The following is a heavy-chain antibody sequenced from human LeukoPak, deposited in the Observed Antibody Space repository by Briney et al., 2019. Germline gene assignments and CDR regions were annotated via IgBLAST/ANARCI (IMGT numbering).Heavy chain of an antibody. V-gene: IGHV3-23*01. CDR1: GFTFSSYT. J-gene: IGHJ4*02. CDR3: AKDGGLWVSAHWGDS. Sequence: GGSLRLSCTASGFTFSSYTMTWVRQAPGKGLKWVSTITTGDGNTYYADSVKGRFTVSRDDSKNTLYLQMNSLIAEDTAVYYCAKDGGLWVSAHWGDSWGRGTLVTVSS. CDR2: ITTGDGNT. D-gene: IGHD7-27*01.